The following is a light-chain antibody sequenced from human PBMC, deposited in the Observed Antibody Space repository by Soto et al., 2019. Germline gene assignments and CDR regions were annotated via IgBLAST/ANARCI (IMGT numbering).Light chain of an antibody. CDR3: QQYNNWPWT. CDR1: QSVRSD. CDR2: GAS. Sequence: EIVMTQSPATLSVSPGERATLSCRASQSVRSDLAWYEQKPGQAPRLLIYGASTSATGIPARFSGSGSGTEFTLTIGRLQSEDFAVYYCQQYNNWPWTFGQGTKVEIQ. J-gene: IGKJ1*01. V-gene: IGKV3-15*01.